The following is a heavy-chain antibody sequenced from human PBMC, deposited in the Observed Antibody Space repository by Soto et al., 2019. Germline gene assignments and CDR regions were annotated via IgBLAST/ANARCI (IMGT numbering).Heavy chain of an antibody. CDR1: GYTFTRYG. CDR2: ISGYNGDT. Sequence: ASVRVSCKASGYTFTRYGISWVRQAPGQGLEWMGWISGYNGDTNYAQKFQGRVTMTVDTSTTTAFMELTSLTSDDRAVYYCAKNGQPPYYYYGMDVWGQGTTVTVSS. CDR3: AKNGQPPYYYYGMDV. D-gene: IGHD2-8*01. V-gene: IGHV1-18*01. J-gene: IGHJ6*02.